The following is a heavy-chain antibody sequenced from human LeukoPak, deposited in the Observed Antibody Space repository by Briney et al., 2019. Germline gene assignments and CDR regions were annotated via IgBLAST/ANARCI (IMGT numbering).Heavy chain of an antibody. CDR3: AITYYDILTGYYDAFDI. D-gene: IGHD3-9*01. J-gene: IGHJ3*02. V-gene: IGHV3-53*04. Sequence: GGSLRLSCAASGFTVSSNYMSWVRQAPGKGLEWVSVIFSGGSTYDANSVKGRFTISRHNSKNTLYLQMNSLRAEDTAVYYCAITYYDILTGYYDAFDIWGQGTMVTVSS. CDR1: GFTVSSNY. CDR2: IFSGGST.